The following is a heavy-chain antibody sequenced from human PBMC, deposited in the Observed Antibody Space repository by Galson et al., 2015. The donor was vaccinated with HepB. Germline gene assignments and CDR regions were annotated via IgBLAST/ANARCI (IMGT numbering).Heavy chain of an antibody. J-gene: IGHJ6*02. Sequence: SVKVSCKASGYTFTSYGISWVRQAPGQGLEGMGGISAYNGNTNYAQKLQGRVTMTTDTSTSTAYMELRSLRSDDTAVYYCGSINYYYYGMDVWGQGTTVTVSS. CDR3: GSINYYYYGMDV. V-gene: IGHV1-18*04. CDR2: ISAYNGNT. CDR1: GYTFTSYG.